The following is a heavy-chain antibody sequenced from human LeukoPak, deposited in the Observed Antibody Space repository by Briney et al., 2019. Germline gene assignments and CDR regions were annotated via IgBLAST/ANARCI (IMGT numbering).Heavy chain of an antibody. Sequence: GGSLRLSCAASGFSFTSAWMVWVRQAPGKGLEWVGRIQSNLDGGTTDFAAPVKGRYTISRDDLARTVYLEMNNLKADDTGVYYCTTDFSHFDFSSGYYSYWGQGSLVTVSS. CDR2: IQSNLDGGTT. D-gene: IGHD3-3*01. J-gene: IGHJ4*02. CDR3: TTDFSHFDFSSGYYSY. CDR1: GFSFTSAW. V-gene: IGHV3-15*01.